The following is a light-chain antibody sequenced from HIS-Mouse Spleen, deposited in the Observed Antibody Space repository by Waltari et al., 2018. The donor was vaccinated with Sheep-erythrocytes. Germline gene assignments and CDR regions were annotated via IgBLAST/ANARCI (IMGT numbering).Light chain of an antibody. CDR2: EDS. CDR3: YSTDSSGNHWV. Sequence: SYELTQPPSVSVSPGQTARITCSGDALPKKYAYGYRQKSGQPPVLVIYEDSKRPSGIPERFSGSTSGTMATLTISGAQVEDEADYYCYSTDSSGNHWVFGGGTKLTVL. CDR1: ALPKKY. V-gene: IGLV3-10*01. J-gene: IGLJ3*02.